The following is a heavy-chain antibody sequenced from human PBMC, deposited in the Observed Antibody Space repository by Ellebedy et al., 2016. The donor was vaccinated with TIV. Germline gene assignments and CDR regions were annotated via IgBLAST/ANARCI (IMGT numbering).Heavy chain of an antibody. Sequence: GSLRLXCTVSGGSVSSSSYYCDWIRQPPGKGLEWIGSVYSSGRTHYNPSLKSRVTMSVDTSKKQFSLNLTSVTAADTAVYFCARLTSGSYANFDYWGQGTLVTVSS. V-gene: IGHV4-39*07. CDR2: VYSSGRT. D-gene: IGHD3-3*01. CDR3: ARLTSGSYANFDY. J-gene: IGHJ4*02. CDR1: GGSVSSSSYY.